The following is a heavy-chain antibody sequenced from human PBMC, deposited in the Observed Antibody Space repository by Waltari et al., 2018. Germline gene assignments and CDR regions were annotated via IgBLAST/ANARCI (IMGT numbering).Heavy chain of an antibody. CDR2: IYHDGTT. CDR1: GYFINTGFF. Sequence: QVQLQESGPGLVRPSETLSLTCDVSGYFINTGFFWGWIRQPPGKGPEWIGNIYHDGTTYYTPCRNHRLMISLGTSNNQFSLRLNFVDVADTAVYYCARQTLGYCTSAACRRLETWGQGILVTVSS. D-gene: IGHD2-2*03. V-gene: IGHV4-38-2*01. CDR3: ARQTLGYCTSAACRRLET. J-gene: IGHJ5*02.